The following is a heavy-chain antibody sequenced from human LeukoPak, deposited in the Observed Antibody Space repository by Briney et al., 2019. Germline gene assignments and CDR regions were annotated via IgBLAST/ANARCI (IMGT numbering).Heavy chain of an antibody. Sequence: SETLSLTCTVSGGSISSGGYYWSWIRQHPGKGLEWIRYIYYSGSTYYNPSLKSRVTISVDTSKNQFSLKLSSVTAADTAVYYCARSSNGRLFDYWGQGTLVTVSS. J-gene: IGHJ4*02. V-gene: IGHV4-31*03. D-gene: IGHD4-11*01. CDR3: ARSSNGRLFDY. CDR1: GGSISSGGYY. CDR2: IYYSGST.